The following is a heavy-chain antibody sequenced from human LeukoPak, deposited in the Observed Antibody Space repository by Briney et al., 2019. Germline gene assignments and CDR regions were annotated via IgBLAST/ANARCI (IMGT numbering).Heavy chain of an antibody. CDR1: GFTFSSYA. Sequence: GGSLRLSCAASGFTFSSYAMSWIRQAPGKGLEWVSAISGSGGSTYYADSVKGRFTISRDNSKNTLYLQMNSLRAEDTAVYYCAKDLGYSGYGVYYYGMDVWGQGTTVTVSS. D-gene: IGHD5-12*01. J-gene: IGHJ6*02. V-gene: IGHV3-23*01. CDR3: AKDLGYSGYGVYYYGMDV. CDR2: ISGSGGST.